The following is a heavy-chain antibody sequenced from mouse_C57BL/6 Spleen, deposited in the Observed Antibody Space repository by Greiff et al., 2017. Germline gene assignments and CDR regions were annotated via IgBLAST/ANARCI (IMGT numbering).Heavy chain of an antibody. CDR1: GFTFTDYG. CDR3: PLRRSKWTLDMDD. CDR2: ISRGSSST. D-gene: IGHD1-3*01. Sequence: EVQLVESGGGLVKPGASLKLSCAASGFTFTDYGMHWVRQTPEKGLEWIAYISRGSSSTYYAHTVKGRFTISRDNAKNTLFLQMTSLTSEDTAVCYCPLRRSKWTLDMDDWGQGTSVTVSS. V-gene: IGHV5-17*01. J-gene: IGHJ4*01.